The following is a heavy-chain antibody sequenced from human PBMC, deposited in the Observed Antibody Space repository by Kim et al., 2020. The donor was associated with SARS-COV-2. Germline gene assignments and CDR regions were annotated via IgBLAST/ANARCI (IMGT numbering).Heavy chain of an antibody. D-gene: IGHD2-2*02. J-gene: IGHJ6*02. Sequence: ASVKVSCKASGYTFTSYGISWVRQAPGQGLEWMGWISAYNGNTNYAQKLQGRVTMTTDTSTSTAYMELRSLRSDDTAVYYCARDVMGFSLLDCSSTSCYTWAYYYYGMDVWGQGTTVTVSS. CDR2: ISAYNGNT. V-gene: IGHV1-18*04. CDR1: GYTFTSYG. CDR3: ARDVMGFSLLDCSSTSCYTWAYYYYGMDV.